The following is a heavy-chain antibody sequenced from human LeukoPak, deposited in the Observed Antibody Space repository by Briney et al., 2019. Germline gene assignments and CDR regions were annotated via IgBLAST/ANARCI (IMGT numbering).Heavy chain of an antibody. V-gene: IGHV3-30*03. D-gene: IGHD4-17*01. Sequence: GGSLRLSCAASGFTFGRYGMHWVRQAPGEGLEWVAAVSNDGTYKTYADSVKGRFSISRDNSKNTLYLQMDSLRAEDTAVYYCARGSGAVTRNFDYWGQGTLVTVSS. CDR1: GFTFGRYG. J-gene: IGHJ4*02. CDR2: VSNDGTYK. CDR3: ARGSGAVTRNFDY.